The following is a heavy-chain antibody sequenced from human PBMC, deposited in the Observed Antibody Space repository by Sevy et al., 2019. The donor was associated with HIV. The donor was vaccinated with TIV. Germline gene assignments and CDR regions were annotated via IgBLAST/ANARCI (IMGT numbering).Heavy chain of an antibody. V-gene: IGHV3-21*06. J-gene: IGHJ3*02. CDR2: ISSGSSYI. Sequence: GGSLRLSCTASGFTFSGYTMNWVRQVPGKGLEWVSSISSGSSYIYYADSVKGRFTISRDNAKNSLYLQMNSLRAEDTAVYYCARDRVSYRSSWHAFDIWGQGTMVTVSS. CDR1: GFTFSGYT. D-gene: IGHD6-13*01. CDR3: ARDRVSYRSSWHAFDI.